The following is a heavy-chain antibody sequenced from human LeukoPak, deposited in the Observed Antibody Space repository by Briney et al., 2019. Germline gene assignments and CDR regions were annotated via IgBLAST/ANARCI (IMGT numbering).Heavy chain of an antibody. CDR2: INGSGGST. CDR1: GFTFSSYG. D-gene: IGHD3-22*01. J-gene: IGHJ4*02. V-gene: IGHV3-23*01. CDR3: AKDLSGYYYDSSGYYSGD. Sequence: GGSLRLSCAASGFTFSSYGMHWVRPAPGKGLEWVSAINGSGGSTYYADSVKGRFTISRDNSKNTLYLQMNSLRAEDTAVYYCAKDLSGYYYDSSGYYSGDWGQGTLVTVSS.